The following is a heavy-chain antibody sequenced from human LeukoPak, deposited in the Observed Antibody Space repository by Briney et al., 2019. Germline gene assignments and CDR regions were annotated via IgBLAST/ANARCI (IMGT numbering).Heavy chain of an antibody. CDR3: ARGNYYDSSGYYPNYYYYYMDV. J-gene: IGHJ6*03. V-gene: IGHV4-59*01. D-gene: IGHD3-22*01. Sequence: SETLSLTCTVSGGSISSYFWSWIRQPPGKGLEWIGYIHYSGSTNYNPSLKSRVTISVDTSKNQFSLKLSSVTAADTAVYYCARGNYYDSSGYYPNYYYYYMDVWGKGTTVTVSS. CDR1: GGSISSYF. CDR2: IHYSGST.